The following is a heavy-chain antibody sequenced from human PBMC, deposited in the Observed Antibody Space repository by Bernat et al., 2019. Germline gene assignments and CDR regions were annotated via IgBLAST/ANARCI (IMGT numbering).Heavy chain of an antibody. J-gene: IGHJ6*02. D-gene: IGHD3-10*01. Sequence: QVQLQQWGAGLLKPSETLSLTCAVYGGFFSGYYWSWIRQPPGKGLEWIGEINHSGSTNYNPSLKSRVTISVDTSKNQFSLKLSSVTAADTAVYYCARGVYYGSGSYYNHYYYYGMDVWGQGTTVTVSS. V-gene: IGHV4-34*01. CDR2: INHSGST. CDR1: GGFFSGYY. CDR3: ARGVYYGSGSYYNHYYYYGMDV.